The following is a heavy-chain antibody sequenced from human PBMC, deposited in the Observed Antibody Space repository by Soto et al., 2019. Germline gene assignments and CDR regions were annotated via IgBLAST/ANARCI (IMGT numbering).Heavy chain of an antibody. V-gene: IGHV3-33*01. CDR3: ASRIAAARPFDV. J-gene: IGHJ3*01. D-gene: IGHD6-13*01. CDR2: IWYDGNNK. Sequence: PXGCLRLSFAASGFTFSNSCMHWVRQAPGKGLEWVAVIWYDGNNKFYADSVKGRFTISRDNSRNMLYLQMNSLRADDTALYYCASRIAAARPFDVWGQGTMVTVSS. CDR1: GFTFSNSC.